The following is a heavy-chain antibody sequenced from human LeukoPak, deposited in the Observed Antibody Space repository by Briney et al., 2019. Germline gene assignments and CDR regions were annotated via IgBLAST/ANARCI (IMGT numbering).Heavy chain of an antibody. J-gene: IGHJ2*01. V-gene: IGHV3-48*03. D-gene: IGHD2-2*01. Sequence: GGSLRLSCAASGFTFSSYEMNWVRQAPGKGLEWVSHISSSGSTIYYADSVKGRFTISRDNAKNSLYLQMNSLRAEDTAVYYCARSLSIVVVPAAMPHWYFDLWGRGTLVTVSS. CDR2: ISSSGSTI. CDR1: GFTFSSYE. CDR3: ARSLSIVVVPAAMPHWYFDL.